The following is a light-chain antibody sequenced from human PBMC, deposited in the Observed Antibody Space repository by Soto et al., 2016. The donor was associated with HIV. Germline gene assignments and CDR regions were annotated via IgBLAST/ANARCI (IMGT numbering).Light chain of an antibody. CDR2: AAS. V-gene: IGKV1-NL1*01. Sequence: DIQMTQSPSSLSATAGDRVTITCRASQDITDSLVWYQQKPGKAPKLLVYAASRLEDGVPSRFSGSGSGTDYTLTISRLQPEDFATYYCQEYYGTFGQGTKGGNQT. CDR1: QDITDS. J-gene: IGKJ1*01. CDR3: QEYYGT.